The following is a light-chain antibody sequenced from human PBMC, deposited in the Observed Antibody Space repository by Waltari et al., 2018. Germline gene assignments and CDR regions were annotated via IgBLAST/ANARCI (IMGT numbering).Light chain of an antibody. CDR2: GAS. J-gene: IGKJ1*01. Sequence: DIQMTQSPSSLPASVGDRVTITCRASQSINSYLNWYQQKPGKAPKLLIYGASSLQSGVPSRFSGSGSGADFTLTISSLQPEDFATYYCQQSYSIPWMFGQGTKVEIK. V-gene: IGKV1-39*01. CDR3: QQSYSIPWM. CDR1: QSINSY.